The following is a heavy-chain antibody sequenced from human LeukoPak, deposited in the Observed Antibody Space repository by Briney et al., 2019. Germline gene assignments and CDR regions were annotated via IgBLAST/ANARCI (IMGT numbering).Heavy chain of an antibody. J-gene: IGHJ3*02. V-gene: IGHV4-34*01. CDR2: INHSGST. Sequence: GSLRLSCAASGFTVSDKYMSWVRQAPGKGLEWIGEINHSGSTNYNPSLQSRVTISLDTSKSQFSLKVNSVTAADTAVYYCARDERGGSSSDIWGQGTMVTVSS. CDR3: ARDERGGSSSDI. CDR1: GFTVSDKY. D-gene: IGHD6-13*01.